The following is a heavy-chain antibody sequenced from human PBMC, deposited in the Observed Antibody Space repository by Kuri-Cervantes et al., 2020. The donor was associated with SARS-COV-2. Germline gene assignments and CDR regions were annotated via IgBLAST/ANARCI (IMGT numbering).Heavy chain of an antibody. CDR1: GGSISSSSYY. D-gene: IGHD5-18*01. CDR2: IYYSGST. Sequence: GSLRLSCTVSGGSISSSSYYWGWIRQPPGKGLGWIGSIYYSGSTNYNPSLKSRVTISVDTSKNQFSLKLNSVTAADTAVYYCARATAMAPYYYYYYYMDVWGKGTTVTVSS. J-gene: IGHJ6*03. CDR3: ARATAMAPYYYYYYYMDV. V-gene: IGHV4-39*07.